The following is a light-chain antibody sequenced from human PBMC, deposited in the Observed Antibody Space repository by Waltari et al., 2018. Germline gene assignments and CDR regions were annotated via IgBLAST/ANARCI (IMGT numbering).Light chain of an antibody. Sequence: QSMLTQPPSASGTPGQRVTISCSGSSSTIGGNYVNWYQQLPGTAPKLLIYGNHQRPSGLPDRFSGSKSDTSASLAISGLQSEDEAEYHCAAWDDSLNGVIFGGGTKLTVL. CDR1: SSTIGGNY. CDR3: AAWDDSLNGVI. CDR2: GNH. V-gene: IGLV1-44*01. J-gene: IGLJ2*01.